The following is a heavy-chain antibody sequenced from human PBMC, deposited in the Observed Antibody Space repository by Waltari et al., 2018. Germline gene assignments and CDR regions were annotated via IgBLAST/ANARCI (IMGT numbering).Heavy chain of an antibody. CDR3: ARTPDPGVIVVVPAAMELVY. CDR1: GYTFTSYA. CDR2: INTNTGNP. J-gene: IGHJ4*02. D-gene: IGHD2-2*01. V-gene: IGHV7-4-1*02. Sequence: QVQLVQSGSELKKPGASVKVSCKASGYTFTSYAMNWVRQAPGQGLEWMGWINTNTGNPTYAQGFTGRFVFSWDTSVSTAYLQISSLKAEDTAVYYCARTPDPGVIVVVPAAMELVYWGQGTLVTVSS.